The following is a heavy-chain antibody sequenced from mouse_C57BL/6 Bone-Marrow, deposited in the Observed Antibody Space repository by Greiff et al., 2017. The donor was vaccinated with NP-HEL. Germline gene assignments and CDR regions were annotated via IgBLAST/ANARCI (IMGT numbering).Heavy chain of an antibody. Sequence: VKLQESGAELARPGASVKLSCKASGYTFTSYGISWVKQRTGQGLEWIGEIYPRSGNTYYNEKFKGKATLTADKSSSTAYMELRSLTSEDSAVYFCARTYYSNYDAMDYWGQGTSVTVSS. J-gene: IGHJ4*01. CDR2: IYPRSGNT. CDR3: ARTYYSNYDAMDY. CDR1: GYTFTSYG. D-gene: IGHD2-5*01. V-gene: IGHV1-81*01.